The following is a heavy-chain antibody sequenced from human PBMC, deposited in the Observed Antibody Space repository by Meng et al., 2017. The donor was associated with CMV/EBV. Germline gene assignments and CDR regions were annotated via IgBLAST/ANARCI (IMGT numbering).Heavy chain of an antibody. CDR1: EFAVSSNY. J-gene: IGHJ3*02. CDR3: AREAVLMATIPRAFDI. D-gene: IGHD5-24*01. Sequence: GGSLRLSCAASEFAVSSNYMSWVRQAPGKGLEWVSVIYSGGSTYYADSVKGRFTISRDNSKNTLYLQMNSLRAEDTAVYYCAREAVLMATIPRAFDIWGQGTMVTVSS. CDR2: IYSGGST. V-gene: IGHV3-53*01.